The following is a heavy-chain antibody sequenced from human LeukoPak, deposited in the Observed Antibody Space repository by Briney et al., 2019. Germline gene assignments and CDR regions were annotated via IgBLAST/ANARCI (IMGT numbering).Heavy chain of an antibody. CDR1: GFTFSSYS. CDR2: ISSSSSYI. CDR3: AKDLMKIGGATHNWFDP. Sequence: PGGSLRLSCAASGFTFSSYSMNWVRQAPGKGLEWVSSISSSSSYIYYADSVKGRFTISRDNAKNSLYLQMNSLRAEDTAVYYCAKDLMKIGGATHNWFDPWGQGTLVTVSS. J-gene: IGHJ5*02. D-gene: IGHD1-26*01. V-gene: IGHV3-21*01.